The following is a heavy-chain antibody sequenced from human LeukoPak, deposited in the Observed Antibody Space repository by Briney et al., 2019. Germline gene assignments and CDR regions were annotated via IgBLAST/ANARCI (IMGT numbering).Heavy chain of an antibody. CDR2: INPSGGST. CDR3: ARAVGTTHGFDY. CDR1: GYTFTSYY. D-gene: IGHD5-12*01. Sequence: ASVKVSCKASGYTFTSYYMHWVRQAPRQGLEWMGIINPSGGSTSYAQKFQGRVTMTRDTSTSTVYMELSSLRSEDTAVYYCARAVGTTHGFDYWGQGTLVTVSS. J-gene: IGHJ4*02. V-gene: IGHV1-46*01.